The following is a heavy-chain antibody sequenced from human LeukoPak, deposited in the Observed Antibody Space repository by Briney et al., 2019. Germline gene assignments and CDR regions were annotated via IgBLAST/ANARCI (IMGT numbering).Heavy chain of an antibody. J-gene: IGHJ5*02. CDR1: GGSISSYY. D-gene: IGHD2-2*01. V-gene: IGHV4-59*01. CDR3: ARDLGYCSSTSCYPWFDP. CDR2: IYYGGIT. Sequence: SETLSLTCTVSGGSISSYYWSWIRQPPGKALEWIGYIYYGGITNYNPSLKSRLTISIDTSKNQSSLKLSSVTAADTAVYYCARDLGYCSSTSCYPWFDPWGQGTLVTVSS.